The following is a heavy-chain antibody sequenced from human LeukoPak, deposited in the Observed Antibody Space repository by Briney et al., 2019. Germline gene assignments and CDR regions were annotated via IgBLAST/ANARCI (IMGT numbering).Heavy chain of an antibody. CDR1: GFTFSSYA. CDR3: ATLVAPPDIVVVVASHKWGAFDI. V-gene: IGHV3-23*01. CDR2: ISGSGGST. Sequence: GGSLRLSCAASGFTFSSYAMSWVRQAPGKGLEWVSAISGSGGSTYYADSVKGRFTISRDNSKNSLYLQMNSLRAEDTAVYYCATLVAPPDIVVVVASHKWGAFDIWGQGTMVTVSS. D-gene: IGHD2-15*01. J-gene: IGHJ3*02.